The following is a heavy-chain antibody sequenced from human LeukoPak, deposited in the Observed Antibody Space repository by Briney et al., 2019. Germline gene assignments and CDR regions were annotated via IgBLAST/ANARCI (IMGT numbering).Heavy chain of an antibody. J-gene: IGHJ4*02. V-gene: IGHV3-20*04. Sequence: GGSLRLSCAASGFTFDDYGMSWVRQAPGKGLEWVSGINWNGGSTGYADSVKGRFTISRDNSKNTLSLQMNSLRVEDTAIYSRSGYRHPYHFDSWGQGTLVTVSS. CDR2: INWNGGST. CDR3: SGYRHPYHFDS. D-gene: IGHD3-22*01. CDR1: GFTFDDYG.